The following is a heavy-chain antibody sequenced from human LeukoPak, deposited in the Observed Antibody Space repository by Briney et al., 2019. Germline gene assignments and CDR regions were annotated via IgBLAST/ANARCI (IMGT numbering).Heavy chain of an antibody. Sequence: SETLSLTCTVSGGPISSYYWSWIRQPPGKGLEWIGYIYYSGSTNYNPSLKSRVTISVDTSKNQFSLKLSSVTAADTAVYYCARLMGRGFDPWGQGTLVTVSS. CDR1: GGPISSYY. J-gene: IGHJ5*02. V-gene: IGHV4-59*08. CDR3: ARLMGRGFDP. CDR2: IYYSGST. D-gene: IGHD2-8*01.